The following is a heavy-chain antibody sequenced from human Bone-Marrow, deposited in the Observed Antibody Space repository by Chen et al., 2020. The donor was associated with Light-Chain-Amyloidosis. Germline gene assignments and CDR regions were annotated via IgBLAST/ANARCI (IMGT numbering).Heavy chain of an antibody. D-gene: IGHD3-10*01. V-gene: IGHV3-73*02. Sequence: EVQLVESGGGLVQPGGSLTLSCAASGFTFSGSAMHWVRQASGKGLEWVGRIRSKANSYATAYAASVKGRFTISRDDSKNTAYLQMNSLKTEDTAVYYCTSASMVRGGAFDIWGQGTMVTVSS. CDR2: IRSKANSYAT. CDR3: TSASMVRGGAFDI. J-gene: IGHJ3*02. CDR1: GFTFSGSA.